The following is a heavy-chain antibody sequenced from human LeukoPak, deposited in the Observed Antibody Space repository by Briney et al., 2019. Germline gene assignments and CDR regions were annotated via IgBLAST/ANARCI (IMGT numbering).Heavy chain of an antibody. CDR1: GFTFSSYS. V-gene: IGHV3-48*04. J-gene: IGHJ3*02. CDR2: ISSSSSTI. Sequence: PGGSLRLSCAASGFTFSSYSMNWVRQAPGKGLEWVSYISSSSSTIYYADSVKGRFTISRDNAKNSLYLQTNSLRAEDTAVYYCARDLIPKVGGYSSYDLTRDDSAFDIWGQGTMVTVSS. CDR3: ARDLIPKVGGYSSYDLTRDDSAFDI. D-gene: IGHD5-12*01.